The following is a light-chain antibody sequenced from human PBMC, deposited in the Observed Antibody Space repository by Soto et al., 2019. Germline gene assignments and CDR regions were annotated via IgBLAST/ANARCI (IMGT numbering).Light chain of an antibody. V-gene: IGLV2-8*01. J-gene: IGLJ3*02. CDR2: EVT. Sequence: QSALTQPPSASGSPGQSVTISCTGTSSYVGAYKYVSWYQQYPGKAPKLIIYEVTKRPSGVPDRFSGSKSGNTASLTVYGLQAEDEADYYCTSYVGNDIWVFGGGTKLTFL. CDR3: TSYVGNDIWV. CDR1: SSYVGAYKY.